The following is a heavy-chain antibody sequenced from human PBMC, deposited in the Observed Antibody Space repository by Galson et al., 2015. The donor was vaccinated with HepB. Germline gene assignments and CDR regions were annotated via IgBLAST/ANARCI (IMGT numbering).Heavy chain of an antibody. CDR3: ARWASWTTMIVVLPGARGRDDAFDI. CDR2: IIPIFGTA. Sequence: SVKVSCKASGGTFSSYAISWVRQAPGQGLEWMGGIIPIFGTANYAQKFQGRVTITADESTSTAHMELSSLRSEDTAVYYCARWASWTTMIVVLPGARGRDDAFDIWGQGTMVTVSS. V-gene: IGHV1-69*13. CDR1: GGTFSSYA. D-gene: IGHD3-22*01. J-gene: IGHJ3*02.